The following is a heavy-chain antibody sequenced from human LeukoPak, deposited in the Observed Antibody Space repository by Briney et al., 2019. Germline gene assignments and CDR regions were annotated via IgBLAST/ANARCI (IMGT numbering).Heavy chain of an antibody. D-gene: IGHD1-7*01. CDR1: GYTFTNYV. V-gene: IGHV7-4-1*02. J-gene: IGHJ4*02. CDR3: ARDRELLFDY. CDR2: INTNTGTP. Sequence: ASVKVSCKASGYTFTNYVMNWVRQAPGQGLEWMGWINTNTGTPTYAQGFTGRFVFSLDTSISTTYLQVSSLKAEDTAMYYCARDRELLFDYWGQGTLVTVSS.